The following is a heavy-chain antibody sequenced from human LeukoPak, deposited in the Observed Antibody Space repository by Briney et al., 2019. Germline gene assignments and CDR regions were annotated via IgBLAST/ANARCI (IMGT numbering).Heavy chain of an antibody. V-gene: IGHV4-59*01. D-gene: IGHD6-13*01. CDR2: IYYSGTT. J-gene: IGHJ4*02. CDR3: ARGVYIAAAQYGY. CDR1: GGSISSYY. Sequence: SETLSLTCTVAGGSISSYYWSWIRQPPGKGLEWIGYIYYSGTTNYNPSLKSRVTISVDTSKNQFSLKLSSVTAADTAVYYCARGVYIAAAQYGYWGQGTLVTISS.